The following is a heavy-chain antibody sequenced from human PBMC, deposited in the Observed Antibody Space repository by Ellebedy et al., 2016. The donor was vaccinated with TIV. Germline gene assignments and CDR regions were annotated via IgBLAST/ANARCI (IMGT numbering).Heavy chain of an antibody. Sequence: PGGSLRLSCAASGFVFRRNGMHWVRQAPGKGLEWVAFIRYDGTNEDYADSVKGRFTISRYNSKNTLYLQMNSLRAEDTAVYYCASKAAAFFFDQWGLGTLVTVSS. V-gene: IGHV3-30*02. CDR2: IRYDGTNE. D-gene: IGHD6-13*01. J-gene: IGHJ4*02. CDR1: GFVFRRNG. CDR3: ASKAAAFFFDQ.